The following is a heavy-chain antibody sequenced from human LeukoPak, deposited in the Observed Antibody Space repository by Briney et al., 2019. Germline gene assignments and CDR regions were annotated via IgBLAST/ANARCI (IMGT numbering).Heavy chain of an antibody. V-gene: IGHV1-69*05. J-gene: IGHJ4*02. CDR1: GYTFTSYA. Sequence: GASVKVSCKASGYTFTSYAISWVRQAPGQGLEWMGRIIPIFGTANYAQKFQGRVTITTDESTSTAYMELSSLRSEDTAVYYCAREIAAAGTYFDYWGQGTLVTVSS. D-gene: IGHD6-13*01. CDR2: IIPIFGTA. CDR3: AREIAAAGTYFDY.